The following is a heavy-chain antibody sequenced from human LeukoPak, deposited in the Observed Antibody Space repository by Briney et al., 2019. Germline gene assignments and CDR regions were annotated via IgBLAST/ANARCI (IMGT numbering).Heavy chain of an antibody. D-gene: IGHD3-10*01. V-gene: IGHV4-4*07. CDR3: ARSLYGSGSYIHFDY. J-gene: IGHJ4*02. CDR2: IYTSGST. CDR1: GGSISSYY. Sequence: SETLSLTCTVSGGSISSYYWSWIRQPAGKGLEWIGRIYTSGSTNYNPSLKSRVTISVDTSKNQFSLKLSSVTAADTAVYYCARSLYGSGSYIHFDYWGQGTLVTVSS.